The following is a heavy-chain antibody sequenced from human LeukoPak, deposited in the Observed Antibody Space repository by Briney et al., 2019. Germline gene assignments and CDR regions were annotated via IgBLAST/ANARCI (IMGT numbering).Heavy chain of an antibody. J-gene: IGHJ5*02. CDR3: ARGCRSTSCQNWFDP. CDR1: GGSISSGCYY. D-gene: IGHD2-2*01. CDR2: IYYSVST. V-gene: IGHV4-31*03. Sequence: SETLSLTCTVSGGSISSGCYYWSWIRQHPGKGLEWIGYIYYSVSTYYNPSLKSRVTISVDTSKNQFSLKLSSVTAADTAVYYCARGCRSTSCQNWFDPWGQGTLVTVSS.